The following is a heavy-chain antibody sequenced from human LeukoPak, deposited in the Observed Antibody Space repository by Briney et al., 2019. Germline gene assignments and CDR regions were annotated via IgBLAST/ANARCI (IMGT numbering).Heavy chain of an antibody. CDR1: GYTFSNYA. J-gene: IGHJ4*02. Sequence: ASVKVSCKASGYTFSNYATHWVRQAPGQRLEWMGWTNAGNGNTRYSQEFKGRVTITRDTSASTVYMELSSLRSEDMAVYFCARSLGMGATLDYWGRGTLVTVSS. CDR3: ARSLGMGATLDY. V-gene: IGHV1-3*02. CDR2: TNAGNGNT. D-gene: IGHD1-26*01.